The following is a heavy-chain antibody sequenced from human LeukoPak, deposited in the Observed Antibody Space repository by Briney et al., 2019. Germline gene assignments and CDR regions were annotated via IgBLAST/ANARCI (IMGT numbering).Heavy chain of an antibody. CDR2: ISSSSSYI. J-gene: IGHJ4*02. V-gene: IGHV3-21*01. CDR3: ASHHLYSSSSSLDY. Sequence: PGGSLRLSCAASGFTFSSYSMSWVRQAPGKGLEWVSSISSSSSYIYYADSVKGRFTISRDNAKNSLYLQMNSLRAEDTAVYYCASHHLYSSSSSLDYWGQGTLVTVSS. CDR1: GFTFSSYS. D-gene: IGHD6-13*01.